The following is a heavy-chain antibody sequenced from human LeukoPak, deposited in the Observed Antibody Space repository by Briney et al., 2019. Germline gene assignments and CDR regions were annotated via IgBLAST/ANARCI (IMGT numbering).Heavy chain of an antibody. CDR1: GFTFSTYW. Sequence: GGSLRLSCAVSGFTFSTYWMSWVRQAPGKGQEWVANIKTDGSEKYYVDSVKGRFTISRDNAKNSLYLQMNSLRAEDTAVYYCARDWNGSGSPNDFWGQGTLVTVSS. D-gene: IGHD3-10*01. J-gene: IGHJ4*02. CDR2: IKTDGSEK. CDR3: ARDWNGSGSPNDF. V-gene: IGHV3-7*01.